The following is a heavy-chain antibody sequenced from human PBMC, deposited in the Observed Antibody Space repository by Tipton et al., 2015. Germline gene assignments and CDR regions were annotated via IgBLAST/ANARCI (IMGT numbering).Heavy chain of an antibody. J-gene: IGHJ4*02. CDR3: ARETTYYYDSSGGPVNYFDY. CDR1: GDSIHKYY. V-gene: IGHV4-59*01. Sequence: GLVKPSENLSLTCTVSGDSIHKYYLTWIRQPPGKGLEWIGYISFSDTTHYNPSLKSRITISLNTSKNQFSLKMSSVTAADTAVYYCARETTYYYDSSGGPVNYFDYWGQGTLVTVSS. D-gene: IGHD3-22*01. CDR2: ISFSDTT.